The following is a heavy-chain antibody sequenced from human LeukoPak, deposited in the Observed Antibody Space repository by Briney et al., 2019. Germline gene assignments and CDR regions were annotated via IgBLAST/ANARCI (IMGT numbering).Heavy chain of an antibody. CDR2: IRNKANSYTT. V-gene: IGHV3-72*01. CDR1: GFTFSDHY. D-gene: IGHD2-2*01. Sequence: GGSLRLSCAASGFTFSDHYMDWIRQGPGKGLEWVARIRNKANSYTTEYAASVEGRFTISRDDSKNSLYLQMNSLKTEDTAVYYCARYQLPVRYFDYWGQGTLVTVSS. CDR3: ARYQLPVRYFDY. J-gene: IGHJ4*02.